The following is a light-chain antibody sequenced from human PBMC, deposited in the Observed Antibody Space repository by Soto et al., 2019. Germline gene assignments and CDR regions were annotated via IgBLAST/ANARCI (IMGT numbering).Light chain of an antibody. CDR2: DAS. CDR1: QSVSSN. J-gene: IGKJ1*01. V-gene: IGKV3-20*01. Sequence: EIVMTQSPATLSVSPGERATLSCRASQSVSSNLAWYQQKPGQAPRLLIYDASSRATGVPDRFSGSGSGTDFTLTISRLEPEDFAVYYCQQYGGSPETFGQGTKVDIK. CDR3: QQYGGSPET.